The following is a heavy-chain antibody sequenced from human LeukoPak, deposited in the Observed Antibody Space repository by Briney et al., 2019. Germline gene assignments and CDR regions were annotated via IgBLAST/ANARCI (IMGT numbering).Heavy chain of an antibody. Sequence: ASVKVSCKTSGYTFTGYYMHWVRQAPGQGLEWMGWINPNSGGTNYAQKFQGRVTMTRDTSISTAYMELSRLRSDDTAVYYCARDLAVPAAIHYYYMDVWGKGTTVTISS. CDR2: INPNSGGT. CDR3: ARDLAVPAAIHYYYMDV. CDR1: GYTFTGYY. D-gene: IGHD2-2*01. J-gene: IGHJ6*03. V-gene: IGHV1-2*02.